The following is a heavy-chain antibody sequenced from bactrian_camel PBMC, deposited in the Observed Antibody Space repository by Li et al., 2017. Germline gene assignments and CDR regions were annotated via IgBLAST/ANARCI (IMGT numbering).Heavy chain of an antibody. CDR3: AVLRPGFTDCLKGGSWLQGFSGY. D-gene: IGHD6*01. CDR2: IYRDGST. CDR1: GFTVDDAD. Sequence: VQLVESGGGSVQAGGSLRLSCAASGFTVDDADMAWYRQVPGRECELVSDIYRDGSTEYADSVKGRFTIAQENGGNTVTMQMNSLKPEDTAMYYCAVLRPGFTDCLKGGSWLQGFSGYRGQGTQVTVS. V-gene: IGHV3S66*01. J-gene: IGHJ4*01.